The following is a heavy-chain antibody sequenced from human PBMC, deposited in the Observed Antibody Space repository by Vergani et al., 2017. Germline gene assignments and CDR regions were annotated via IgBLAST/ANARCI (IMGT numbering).Heavy chain of an antibody. D-gene: IGHD5-12*01. Sequence: EVQLVESGGGLIHPGGSLRLSCEGSGFSFSGYWMHWVRQSPEKGLVWVSRIKSDGSTTNYADSVKGRFTISRDNAKNTLYLEMNSLRGDDTAIYYCVRARCSGPCFMSNWFDSWVQGTLVTVSS. CDR1: GFSFSGYW. V-gene: IGHV3-74*01. CDR2: IKSDGSTT. J-gene: IGHJ5*01. CDR3: VRARCSGPCFMSNWFDS.